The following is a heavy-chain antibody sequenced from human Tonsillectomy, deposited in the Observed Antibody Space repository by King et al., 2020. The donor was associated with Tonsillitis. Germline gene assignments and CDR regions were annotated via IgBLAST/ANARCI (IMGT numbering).Heavy chain of an antibody. CDR2: ISYDGNKK. CDR3: ARDLGEGFWAAAGFPDF. D-gene: IGHD6-13*01. CDR1: GFTFSRYA. V-gene: IGHV3-30-3*01. Sequence: VQLVESGGGVVQPGRSLRLSCAASGFTFSRYAMYWVRQAPGKGLEWVALISYDGNKKYYADSVKGRFTISRDNSENTLYLQMNSLKTEDTAVFYCARDLGEGFWAAAGFPDFWGQGTLVTVSS. J-gene: IGHJ4*02.